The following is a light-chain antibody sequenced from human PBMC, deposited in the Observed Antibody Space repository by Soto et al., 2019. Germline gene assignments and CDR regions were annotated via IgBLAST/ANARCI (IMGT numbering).Light chain of an antibody. Sequence: DIQVTQSPSSLSASVGDRVTITCQASQGAKKYVNWYQQKPGKAPKLLVYDASTLEVGVPARFSGSGSGTHFTFTIASLQPEDFATYFCHQYENLPLTFGGGTKVDIK. J-gene: IGKJ4*01. CDR2: DAS. CDR1: QGAKKY. V-gene: IGKV1-33*01. CDR3: HQYENLPLT.